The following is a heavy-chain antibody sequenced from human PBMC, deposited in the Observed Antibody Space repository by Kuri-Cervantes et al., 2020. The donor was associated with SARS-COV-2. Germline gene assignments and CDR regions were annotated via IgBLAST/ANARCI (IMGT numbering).Heavy chain of an antibody. CDR1: GFTFSSYG. Sequence: GESLKISCAASGFTFSSYGMHWVRQAPGKGLEWVAFIRYDGSNKYYADSVKGRSTISRDNSKNTLYLQMNSLRAEDTAVYYCAKATNNYCSSTSCYQGGYFDLWGRGTLVTVSS. D-gene: IGHD2-2*01. CDR2: IRYDGSNK. J-gene: IGHJ2*01. V-gene: IGHV3-30*02. CDR3: AKATNNYCSSTSCYQGGYFDL.